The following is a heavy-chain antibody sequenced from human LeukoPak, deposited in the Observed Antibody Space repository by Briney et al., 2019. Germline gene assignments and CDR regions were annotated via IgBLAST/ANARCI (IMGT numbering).Heavy chain of an antibody. J-gene: IGHJ4*02. CDR1: GGSVSSGSYY. CDR2: IYYSGST. Sequence: SETLSLTCTVSGGSVSSGSYYWSWIRQPPGRGLEWIGYIYYSGSTNYNPSLKSRVTISVDTSKNQFSLKLSSVTAADTAVYYCAREVGFIVGATVDYYFDYWGQGTLVTVSS. V-gene: IGHV4-61*01. D-gene: IGHD1-26*01. CDR3: AREVGFIVGATVDYYFDY.